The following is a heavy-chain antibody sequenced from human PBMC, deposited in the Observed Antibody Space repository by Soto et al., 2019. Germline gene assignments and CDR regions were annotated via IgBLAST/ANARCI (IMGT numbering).Heavy chain of an antibody. CDR3: AGYYYDSSGYSHLGAFDI. V-gene: IGHV1-69*13. CDR1: GGTFSSYA. Sequence: GASVKVSCKASGGTFSSYAISWVRQAPGQGXEWMGGIIPIFGTANYAQKFQGRVTITADESTSTAYMELSSLRSEDTAVYYCAGYYYDSSGYSHLGAFDIWGQGTMVTVSS. D-gene: IGHD3-22*01. J-gene: IGHJ3*02. CDR2: IIPIFGTA.